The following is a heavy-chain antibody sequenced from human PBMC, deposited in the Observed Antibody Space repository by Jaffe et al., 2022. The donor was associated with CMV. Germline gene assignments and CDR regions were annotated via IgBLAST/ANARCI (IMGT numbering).Heavy chain of an antibody. Sequence: QVQLQESGPGLVKPSETLSLTCTLSGGSFSTYYWSWIRQPAGKGLEWIGRISARGSTSYNPSLKSRVTISVDVSKNQFSLNLTSVTAADTAVYYCARRVAGGGTAWLDPWGQGIVVTVAS. CDR1: GGSFSTYY. V-gene: IGHV4-4*07. CDR2: ISARGST. J-gene: IGHJ5*02. CDR3: ARRVAGGGTAWLDP. D-gene: IGHD6-13*01.